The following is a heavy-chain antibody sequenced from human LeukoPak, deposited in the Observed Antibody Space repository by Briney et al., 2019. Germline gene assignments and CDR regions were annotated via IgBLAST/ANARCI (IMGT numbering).Heavy chain of an antibody. V-gene: IGHV4-59*11. Sequence: PSETLSLTCTVSGVSISSHYWNWIRQPPGKGLEWIGHIYYTGTTNYNPSLKSRVTISVDRSKNHFSLKSKSVTNADTAVYYCARAGPWQIDPWGQGILVTVSS. D-gene: IGHD3-10*01. J-gene: IGHJ5*02. CDR2: IYYTGTT. CDR1: GVSISSHY. CDR3: ARAGPWQIDP.